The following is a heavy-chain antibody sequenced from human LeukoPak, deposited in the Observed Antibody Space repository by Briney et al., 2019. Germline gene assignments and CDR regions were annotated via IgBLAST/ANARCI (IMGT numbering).Heavy chain of an antibody. CDR1: GDSISNYY. CDR2: MYYSGSA. J-gene: IGHJ4*02. Sequence: SETLSLTCTVSGDSISNYYWSWMRQPPGKGLQWIGYMYYSGSAYYNPSLKSRATISVDTSKNQFSLNLSSVSAADTAVYYCASSSSGAYFDYWGQGTLVTVSS. D-gene: IGHD6-13*01. CDR3: ASSSSGAYFDY. V-gene: IGHV4-59*01.